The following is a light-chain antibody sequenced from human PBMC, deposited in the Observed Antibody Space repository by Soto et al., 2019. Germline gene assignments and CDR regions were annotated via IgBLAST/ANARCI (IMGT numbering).Light chain of an antibody. Sequence: DIQMTQSPSSLSASLGDRVTITCRASQSISNFLNWVQHKPGNAPKVLIYAASSLQSGVPSRFSGSGSGTDFTLTISSLQPEDFATYYCQQSYSTPITFGQGTRLEIK. CDR2: AAS. J-gene: IGKJ5*01. CDR3: QQSYSTPIT. CDR1: QSISNF. V-gene: IGKV1-39*01.